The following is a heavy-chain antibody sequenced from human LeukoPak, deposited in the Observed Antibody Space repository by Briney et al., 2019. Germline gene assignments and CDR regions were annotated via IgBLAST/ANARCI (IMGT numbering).Heavy chain of an antibody. V-gene: IGHV4-39*01. J-gene: IGHJ5*02. Sequence: PSETLSLTCTVSNHSISSSGFSWARIRQSPGRGLEWIGSMDYRDNSYCNSSLMGRLTMSVDTSRNQLSLRLTLVTVAVAAVYYGARHLTLWVGDLLFDNWFDPWGQGTLVTVSS. CDR2: MDYRDNS. D-gene: IGHD3-10*01. CDR3: ARHLTLWVGDLLFDNWFDP. CDR1: NHSISSSGFS.